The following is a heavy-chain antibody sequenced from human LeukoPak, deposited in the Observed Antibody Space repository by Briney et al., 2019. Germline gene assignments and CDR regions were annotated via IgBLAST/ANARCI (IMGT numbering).Heavy chain of an antibody. CDR2: ISGSGGST. J-gene: IGHJ4*02. V-gene: IGHV3-23*01. Sequence: GGSLRLSCAASGFTFSSYAMSWVRQAPGKGLEWVSAISGSGGSTYYADSVKGRFTISRDNSKNTLYLQMNSLRAEDTAVYYCAKIGRLGSRGYYFDYWGQGTLVTVSS. CDR3: AKIGRLGSRGYYFDY. CDR1: GFTFSSYA. D-gene: IGHD3-10*01.